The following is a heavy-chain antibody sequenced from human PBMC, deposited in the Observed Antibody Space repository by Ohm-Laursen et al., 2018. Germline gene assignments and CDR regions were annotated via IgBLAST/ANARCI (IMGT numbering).Heavy chain of an antibody. J-gene: IGHJ3*02. CDR1: GFTFTQAW. V-gene: IGHV3-15*01. Sequence: SLRLSCAASGFTFTQAWMSWVCQAPGKGLEWVARIKSKFNGGTTDYAAPVKGRFTISRDDSKTTLYLQMNSLKTEDTAVYYCATGLPADDAFNIWGQGTMVTVSS. CDR2: IKSKFNGGTT. CDR3: ATGLPADDAFNI.